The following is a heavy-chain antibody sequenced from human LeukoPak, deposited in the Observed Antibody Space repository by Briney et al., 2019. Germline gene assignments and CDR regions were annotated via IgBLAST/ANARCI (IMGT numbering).Heavy chain of an antibody. Sequence: SQTLSLNCAVSGGSISSGGYSWSWIRQPPGKGLEWIGYIYHSGSTYYNPSLKSRVTISVDRSKNQFSLKLSSVTAADTAVYYCARCYYDSSGYQSYFDLWGRGTLVTVSS. V-gene: IGHV4-30-2*01. CDR3: ARCYYDSSGYQSYFDL. CDR1: GGSISSGGYS. CDR2: IYHSGST. J-gene: IGHJ2*01. D-gene: IGHD3-22*01.